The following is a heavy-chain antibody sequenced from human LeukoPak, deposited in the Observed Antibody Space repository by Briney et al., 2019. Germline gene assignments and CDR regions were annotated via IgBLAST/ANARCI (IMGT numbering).Heavy chain of an antibody. CDR2: IRINAEGGTT. Sequence: GGSLRLSCAASGFTFSSYWMHWVRQAPRKGLEWVGRIRINAEGGTTDYAAPVKGRFTISRDDSESTLYLQMNSLKTEDSAVYYCTNGPGPASHMDVWGQGTTVTVSS. CDR3: TNGPGPASHMDV. CDR1: GFTFSSYW. D-gene: IGHD2-2*01. V-gene: IGHV3-15*01. J-gene: IGHJ6*02.